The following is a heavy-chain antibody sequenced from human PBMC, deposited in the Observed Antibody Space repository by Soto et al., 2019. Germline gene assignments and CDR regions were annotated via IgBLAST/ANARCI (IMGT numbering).Heavy chain of an antibody. CDR1: GGTFSSYA. CDR2: IIPIFGTA. Sequence: QVQLVQSGAEVKKPGSSVKVSCKASGGTFSSYAISWVRQAPGQGLEWMGGIIPIFGTANYAQKFQGRVTITADESTSTAYMELSSLRADDTAVYYCARARVPAARSRYYYYGMDVWGQGTTVTVSS. D-gene: IGHD2-2*01. CDR3: ARARVPAARSRYYYYGMDV. V-gene: IGHV1-69*12. J-gene: IGHJ6*02.